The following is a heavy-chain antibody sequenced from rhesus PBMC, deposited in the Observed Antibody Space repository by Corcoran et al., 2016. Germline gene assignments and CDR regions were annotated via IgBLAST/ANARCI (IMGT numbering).Heavy chain of an antibody. J-gene: IGHJ4*01. D-gene: IGHD1-44*02. CDR2: IYGSSTST. Sequence: QLQLQESGPGLVKPSETLSVTCAVSGGSISSSYWSWIRQPPGKGLEWIGYIYGSSTSTNYNPSLKSRVTISKDTSKNQFSLKRSSVTAADTAVYYCARKGRPLDYWGQGVLVTVSS. CDR3: ARKGRPLDY. CDR1: GGSISSSY. V-gene: IGHV4-169*01.